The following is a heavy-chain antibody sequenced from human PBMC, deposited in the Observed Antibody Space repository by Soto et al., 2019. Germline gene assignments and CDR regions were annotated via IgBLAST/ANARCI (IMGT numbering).Heavy chain of an antibody. D-gene: IGHD3-3*01. J-gene: IGHJ5*02. CDR3: AIDAYYDFWSGYYHNWFEP. Sequence: ASVKVSCKASGYTFTSYGISWVRQAPGQGLEWMGWISAYNGNTNYAQKLQGRVTMTTDTSTSTAYMELRSLRSDDTAVYYCAIDAYYDFWSGYYHNWFEPWGQGTLVTVSS. V-gene: IGHV1-18*01. CDR1: GYTFTSYG. CDR2: ISAYNGNT.